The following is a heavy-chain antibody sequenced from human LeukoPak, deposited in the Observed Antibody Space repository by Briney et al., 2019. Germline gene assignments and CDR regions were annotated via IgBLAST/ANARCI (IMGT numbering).Heavy chain of an antibody. Sequence: ASVKVSCKASGFTFTGHYIHWLRLAPGQGLEWMGYINPGSGGTNSPPKLQDRVTLSRDTSVRAAYVELSSLCADDTAVYYCVRESNHDMSKDFDFWGQGTLVTVSS. CDR1: GFTFTGHY. CDR2: INPGSGGT. V-gene: IGHV1-2*02. D-gene: IGHD3-9*01. J-gene: IGHJ4*02. CDR3: VRESNHDMSKDFDF.